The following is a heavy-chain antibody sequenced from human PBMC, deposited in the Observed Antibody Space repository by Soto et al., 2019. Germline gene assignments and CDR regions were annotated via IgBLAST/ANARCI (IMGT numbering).Heavy chain of an antibody. CDR2: IYHTGTI. V-gene: IGHV4-4*02. J-gene: IGHJ5*02. Sequence: QLRESGPGLVKPSGTLSLTCFVSGASISSTYWWSWVRQTPGKRLEWIGQIYHTGTISYNPSLKNRVTISLDKSNNQFSLRLTSMTAADTAVYYCATLPPRIVVVMTDLPTWGQGTLVTVSS. D-gene: IGHD2-15*01. CDR3: ATLPPRIVVVMTDLPT. CDR1: GASISSTYW.